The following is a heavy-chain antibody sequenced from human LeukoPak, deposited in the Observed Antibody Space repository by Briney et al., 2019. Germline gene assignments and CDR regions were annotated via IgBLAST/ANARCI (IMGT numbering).Heavy chain of an antibody. V-gene: IGHV3-23*01. J-gene: IGHJ6*03. D-gene: IGHD3-3*01. Sequence: PGGSLRLSCAASGFTFSSYGMSWVRQAPGKGLEWVSAISGSGGSTYYADSVKGRFTISRDNAKNSLYLQMNSLRAEDTAVYYCARAQAHYDFWSGYPLYYYYYYMDVWGKGTTVTVSS. CDR2: ISGSGGST. CDR3: ARAQAHYDFWSGYPLYYYYYYMDV. CDR1: GFTFSSYG.